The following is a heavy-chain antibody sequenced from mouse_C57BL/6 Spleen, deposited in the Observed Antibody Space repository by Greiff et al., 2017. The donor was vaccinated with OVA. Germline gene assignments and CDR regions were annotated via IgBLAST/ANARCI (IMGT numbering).Heavy chain of an antibody. J-gene: IGHJ4*01. CDR2: ISSGSSTI. D-gene: IGHD1-1*01. V-gene: IGHV5-17*01. CDR1: GFTFSDYG. Sequence: EVKLVESGGGLVKPGGSLKLSCAASGFTFSDYGMHWVRQAPEKGLEWVAYISSGSSTIYYADTVKGRFTISRDNAKNTLFLQMTSLRSEDTAMYYCARREITTVVGGYYYAMDYWGQGTSVTVSS. CDR3: ARREITTVVGGYYYAMDY.